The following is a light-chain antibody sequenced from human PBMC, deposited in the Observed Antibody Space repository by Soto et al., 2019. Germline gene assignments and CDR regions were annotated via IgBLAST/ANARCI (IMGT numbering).Light chain of an antibody. V-gene: IGLV2-14*01. Sequence: QSALTQPASVSRSAGQSVTISCSGTMRDVGAYNLVSWYQQHPGTAPKRIIYEVRNRPSGISSRFSGSRSGNTASLTISGLQSEDEGDYYCSAYTARSTLVFGGGTKLTVL. CDR2: EVR. J-gene: IGLJ3*02. CDR3: SAYTARSTLV. CDR1: MRDVGAYNL.